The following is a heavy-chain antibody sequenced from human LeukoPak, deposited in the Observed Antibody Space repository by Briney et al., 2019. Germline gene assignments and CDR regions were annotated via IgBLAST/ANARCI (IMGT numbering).Heavy chain of an antibody. V-gene: IGHV3-30*18. CDR3: AKDRAGYCSGGSCYRSDY. D-gene: IGHD2-15*01. CDR2: ISYDGSNK. Sequence: GGSLRLSCAASGFTFSSYGMHWVRQAPGKGLEWVAVISYDGSNKYYAGSVKGRFTISRDNSKNTLYLQMNSLRAEDTAVYYCAKDRAGYCSGGSCYRSDYWGQGTLVTVSS. J-gene: IGHJ4*02. CDR1: GFTFSSYG.